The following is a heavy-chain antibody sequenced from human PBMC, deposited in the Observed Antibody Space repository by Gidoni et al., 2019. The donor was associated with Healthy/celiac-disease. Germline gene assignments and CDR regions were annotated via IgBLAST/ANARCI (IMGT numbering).Heavy chain of an antibody. CDR2: ISYDGSKK. CDR3: ERASGITMVRGVT. J-gene: IGHJ5*02. D-gene: IGHD3-10*01. Sequence: QVQLVESGGGVVQPGRSLRLSCAASGFPFSSYAVHWVRQAPGKGLEWVAVISYDGSKKYYADSGKGRFTISRDNSKNTLYLQMNSLRAEDTAVYYCERASGITMVRGVTWGQGTLVTVSS. V-gene: IGHV3-30-3*01. CDR1: GFPFSSYA.